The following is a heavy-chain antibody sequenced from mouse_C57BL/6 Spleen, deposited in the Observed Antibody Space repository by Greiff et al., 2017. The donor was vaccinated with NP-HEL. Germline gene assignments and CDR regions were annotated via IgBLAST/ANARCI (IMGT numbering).Heavy chain of an antibody. CDR3: TRGYSRLDV. Sequence: VQLQQSGAELVRPGASVTLSCKASGYTFTDYEMHWVKKTPVPGLEWIGAIDPETGGTAYHQQFKGKAILTADNSSRTAYMELRSLTSEDSAVYYCTRGYSRLDVWGTGTTVTVSS. J-gene: IGHJ1*03. CDR1: GYTFTDYE. D-gene: IGHD1-2*01. CDR2: IDPETGGT. V-gene: IGHV1-15*01.